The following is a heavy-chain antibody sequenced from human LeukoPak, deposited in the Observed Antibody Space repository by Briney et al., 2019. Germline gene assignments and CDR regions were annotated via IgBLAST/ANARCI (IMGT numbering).Heavy chain of an antibody. CDR1: GGSISSGDYY. V-gene: IGHV4-30-4*01. Sequence: SQTLSPTCIVSGGSISSGDYYWSWIRQPPGKGLEWIGYIYCSGSTYYNPSLKSRVTMSVDTSKNQFSLKLSSVTAADTAVYYCARGRIYDYVWGSYRYFNWFDPWGQGTLVTVSS. CDR3: ARGRIYDYVWGSYRYFNWFDP. D-gene: IGHD3-16*02. J-gene: IGHJ5*02. CDR2: IYCSGST.